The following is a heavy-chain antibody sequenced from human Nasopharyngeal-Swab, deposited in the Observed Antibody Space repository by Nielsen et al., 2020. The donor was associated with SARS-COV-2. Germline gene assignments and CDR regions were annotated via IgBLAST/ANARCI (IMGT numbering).Heavy chain of an antibody. CDR3: ARSLGAEVLAVEHY. J-gene: IGHJ4*02. D-gene: IGHD3-10*01. V-gene: IGHV3-21*01. CDR1: GFIFSDYT. Sequence: GGSLRLSCAASGFIFSDYTINWVRQAPGKGLEWVSSISSSSRYIFYADSVRGRFTNSSDNAKKSVFLQMERMRVGDTAVYYCARSLGAEVLAVEHYWGQGTPVTVSS. CDR2: ISSSSRYI.